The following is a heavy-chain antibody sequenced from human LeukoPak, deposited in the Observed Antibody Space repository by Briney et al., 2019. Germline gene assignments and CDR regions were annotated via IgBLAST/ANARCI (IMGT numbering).Heavy chain of an antibody. D-gene: IGHD3-3*01. Sequence: GGSLRLSCAASGFTVSSNYMSWVRQAPGKGLEWVSVIYSGGSTYYADSVKGRFTISRDNSKNTLYLQMNSLRAEDTAVYYCARHSNDFWRGYYTFDYWGQGTLVTVSS. V-gene: IGHV3-53*01. CDR1: GFTVSSNY. J-gene: IGHJ4*02. CDR2: IYSGGST. CDR3: ARHSNDFWRGYYTFDY.